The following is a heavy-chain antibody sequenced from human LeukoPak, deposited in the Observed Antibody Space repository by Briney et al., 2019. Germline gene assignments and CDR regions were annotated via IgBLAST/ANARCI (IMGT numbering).Heavy chain of an antibody. CDR3: ARKSLGLPHFDY. CDR1: GYTFIGYY. V-gene: IGHV1-46*01. D-gene: IGHD3-16*01. J-gene: IGHJ4*02. Sequence: ASVKVSCKASGYTFIGYYMHWVRQAPGQGLEWMGIINPSGGSTSYAQKFQGRVTMTRDTSTSTVYMELSSLRSEDTAVYYCARKSLGLPHFDYWGQGTLVTVSS. CDR2: INPSGGST.